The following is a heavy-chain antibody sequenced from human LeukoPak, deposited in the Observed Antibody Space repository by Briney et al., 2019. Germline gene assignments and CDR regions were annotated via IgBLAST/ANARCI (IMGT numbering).Heavy chain of an antibody. Sequence: SGTLSLTCAVSGGSISSTNWWSWVRQPPGKGLEWIGEIYHSGSTNYNPSLKSRVTISVDKSKNQFSLKLSSVTAADTAVYYCARTDLKGYVVPAARGYNWFDPWGQGTLVTVSS. CDR3: ARTDLKGYVVPAARGYNWFDP. D-gene: IGHD2-2*01. J-gene: IGHJ5*02. CDR2: IYHSGST. CDR1: GGSISSTNW. V-gene: IGHV4-4*02.